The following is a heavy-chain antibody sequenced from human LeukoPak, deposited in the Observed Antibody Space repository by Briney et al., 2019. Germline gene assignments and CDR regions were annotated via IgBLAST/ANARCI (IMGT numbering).Heavy chain of an antibody. D-gene: IGHD4-23*01. J-gene: IGHJ3*02. CDR2: INPNSGGT. CDR1: GYTFTGYY. V-gene: IGHV1-2*02. Sequence: ASVKVSCKASGYTFTGYYMHWVRQAPGQGLEWMGWINPNSGGTNYAQKFQGRVTMTRDTSISTAYMELSRLRSDDTAVYYCARGWMVTERAFDIWGQGTMVTVSS. CDR3: ARGWMVTERAFDI.